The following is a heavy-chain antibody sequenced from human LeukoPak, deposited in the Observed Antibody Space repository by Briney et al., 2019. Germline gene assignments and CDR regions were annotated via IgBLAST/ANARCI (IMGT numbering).Heavy chain of an antibody. CDR2: IRYDGSNK. CDR1: GFTSSSYE. D-gene: IGHD3-16*01. Sequence: GGSLRLSCAASGFTSSSYEMHWVRQAPGKGLEWVAFIRYDGSNKYYADSVKGRFTISRDNPKNTVYLQMNSLRDEDTAVYYCAKDGAGRHYFDYWGQGTLVTVSS. V-gene: IGHV3-30*02. J-gene: IGHJ4*02. CDR3: AKDGAGRHYFDY.